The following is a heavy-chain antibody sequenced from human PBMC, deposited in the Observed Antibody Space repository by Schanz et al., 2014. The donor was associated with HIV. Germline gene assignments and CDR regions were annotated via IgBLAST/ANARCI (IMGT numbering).Heavy chain of an antibody. Sequence: QVQLQQSGAEVKKPGSSVKVSCTASGDGFTTRTISWLRQAPGHALEWMGGIIPIFGAAKNAPKFQGRVTITADESTSTAYMELTGLNPEDTAVYYCARDLSLASSTPTLAFDIWGQGTMVTVSS. CDR2: IIPIFGAA. CDR3: ARDLSLASSTPTLAFDI. V-gene: IGHV1-69*13. CDR1: GDGFTTRT. D-gene: IGHD2-2*01. J-gene: IGHJ3*02.